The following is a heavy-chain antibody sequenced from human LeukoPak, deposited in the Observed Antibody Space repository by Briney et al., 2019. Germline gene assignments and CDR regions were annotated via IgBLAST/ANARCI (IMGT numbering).Heavy chain of an antibody. CDR1: GFTFRSYW. CDR2: IKQDGSEK. V-gene: IGHV3-7*01. D-gene: IGHD2-2*02. CDR3: ARGWGDCTTVSCFTGGDVFDM. J-gene: IGHJ3*02. Sequence: PGGSLRLSCVASGFTFRSYWVSWVRQAPGKGLEWVANIKQDGSEKYYVDSVKGRFTISRDNTKNSLFLQVNSLRAEDTAVYYCARGWGDCTTVSCFTGGDVFDMWGQGTMVTVSS.